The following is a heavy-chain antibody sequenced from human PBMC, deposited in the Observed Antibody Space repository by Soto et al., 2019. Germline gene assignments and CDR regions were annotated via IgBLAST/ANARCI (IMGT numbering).Heavy chain of an antibody. Sequence: SETLSLPCTVSGGSISSYYWSWIRQPPGKGLEWIGYIYYSGSTNYNPSLKSRVTISVDTSKNQFSLKLSSVTAADTAVYYCARDQGVGWFDPWGQGTLVTVSS. CDR2: IYYSGST. V-gene: IGHV4-59*12. CDR1: GGSISSYY. D-gene: IGHD1-26*01. CDR3: ARDQGVGWFDP. J-gene: IGHJ5*02.